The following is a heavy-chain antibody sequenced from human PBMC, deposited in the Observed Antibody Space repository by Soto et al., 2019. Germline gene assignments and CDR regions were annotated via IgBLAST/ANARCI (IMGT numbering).Heavy chain of an antibody. CDR3: TRGGKGAPFDY. V-gene: IGHV3-72*01. Sequence: EVQLVESGGGLVQPGGSLRLSCAASGFTFSDQYMEWVRQAPGKGLEWVGRSRNKANSYTTEYAASVKGRCTISRDNSKNSLYLQMNSLKAEDTVVYYCTRGGKGAPFDYWGQGTLVTVSS. J-gene: IGHJ4*02. D-gene: IGHD6-13*01. CDR2: SRNKANSYTT. CDR1: GFTFSDQY.